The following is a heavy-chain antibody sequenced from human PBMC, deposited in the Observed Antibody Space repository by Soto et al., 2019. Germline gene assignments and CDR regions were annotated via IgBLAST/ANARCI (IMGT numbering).Heavy chain of an antibody. V-gene: IGHV4-4*07. Sequence: SETLSLTCSVSGGSMRSYYWNWLRQPAGKGLEWIGRIYSRGATNYNPSVKSRVTMSVDTSKNEFSLRLNSVTAADTAVYYCAGIGEDVYYGMDVWGQGTTVTVSS. CDR2: IYSRGAT. CDR1: GGSMRSYY. CDR3: AGIGEDVYYGMDV. D-gene: IGHD2-21*01. J-gene: IGHJ6*02.